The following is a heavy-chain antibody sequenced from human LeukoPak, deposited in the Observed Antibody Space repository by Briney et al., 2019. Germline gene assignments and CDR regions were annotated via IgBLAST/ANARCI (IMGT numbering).Heavy chain of an antibody. J-gene: IGHJ6*02. CDR1: GFTFSRYA. CDR3: AKERAVAGYYYYGMDV. CDR2: ISGDGGRT. D-gene: IGHD6-19*01. V-gene: IGHV3-23*01. Sequence: PGGSLRLSCAASGFTFSRYAMSWVRQAPGKGLEWVSTISGDGGRTYYTDSVKGRVTISRDNSKNTLYLQMNSLRAEDTAVYYCAKERAVAGYYYYGMDVWGQGTTVTVSS.